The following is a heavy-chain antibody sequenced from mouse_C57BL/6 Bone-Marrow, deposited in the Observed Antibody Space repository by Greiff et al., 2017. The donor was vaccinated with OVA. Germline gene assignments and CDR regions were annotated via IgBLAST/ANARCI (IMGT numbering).Heavy chain of an antibody. CDR1: GYTFTSYW. Sequence: VQLQQPGAELVKPGASVKVSCKASGYTFTSYWMHWVKQRPGQGLEWIGRIHPSDSDTNYNQKFKGKATLTVDKSSSTADMELSSLTSEDSAVYYCATTVVSYWYFDVWGTGTTVTVSS. CDR3: ATTVVSYWYFDV. V-gene: IGHV1-74*01. J-gene: IGHJ1*03. CDR2: IHPSDSDT. D-gene: IGHD1-1*01.